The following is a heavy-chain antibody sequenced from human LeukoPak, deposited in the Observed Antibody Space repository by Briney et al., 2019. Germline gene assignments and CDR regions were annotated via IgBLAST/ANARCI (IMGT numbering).Heavy chain of an antibody. Sequence: GGSLRLSCAASGFTFSSYGMHWVRQAPGKGLEWVAFIRHDGSNKYYADSVKGRFTISRDNSKNTLYLQMNSLRAEDTAVYYCAKGFSATVTTPNFDYWGQGTLVTVSS. CDR3: AKGFSATVTTPNFDY. CDR1: GFTFSSYG. J-gene: IGHJ4*02. V-gene: IGHV3-30*02. D-gene: IGHD4-11*01. CDR2: IRHDGSNK.